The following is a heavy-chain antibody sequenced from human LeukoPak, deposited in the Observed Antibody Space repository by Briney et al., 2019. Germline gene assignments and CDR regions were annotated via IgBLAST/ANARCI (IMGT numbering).Heavy chain of an antibody. CDR2: IDLDDDK. V-gene: IGHV2-70*01. CDR3: VRLPCRHGYNPV. D-gene: IGHD5-24*01. Sequence: SGPTLVNPTQTLTLTCTFSGFSLTTSGMCVSWIRQPPGKALEWLAPIDLDDDKYYSTSLKTRLTIHKDTSKNQVVLTMTNMDPVDTATYYCVRLPCRHGYNPVWGQGTLVTVSS. CDR1: GFSLTTSGMC. J-gene: IGHJ4*02.